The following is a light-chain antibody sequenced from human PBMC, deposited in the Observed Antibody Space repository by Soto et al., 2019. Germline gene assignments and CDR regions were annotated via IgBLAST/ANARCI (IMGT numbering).Light chain of an antibody. Sequence: QSVLTQPASVSGSPGQSITISCTGTSSDVGGHNYVSWYQQHPGRAPKLMIYEVSNRPSGVSNRFSGSKSGNTASLTMSGLQPEDEADYYCSPYTSSSTYGFGTGTKLTVL. V-gene: IGLV2-14*01. CDR3: SPYTSSSTYG. J-gene: IGLJ1*01. CDR2: EVS. CDR1: SSDVGGHNY.